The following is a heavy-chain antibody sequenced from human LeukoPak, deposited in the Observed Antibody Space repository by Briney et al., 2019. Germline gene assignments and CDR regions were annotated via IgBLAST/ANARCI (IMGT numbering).Heavy chain of an antibody. CDR1: GFTFSDYW. CDR2: INQDGSEK. Sequence: PGGSLRLSCAASGFTFSDYWMSWVRQAPGKGLEWVANINQDGSEKYYEASVTGRFTISRDNAKNSLYLQMNSLRVEDTAVYCCARRLYYYYGMDVWGQGTTVTVSS. D-gene: IGHD3-16*01. CDR3: ARRLYYYYGMDV. V-gene: IGHV3-7*01. J-gene: IGHJ6*02.